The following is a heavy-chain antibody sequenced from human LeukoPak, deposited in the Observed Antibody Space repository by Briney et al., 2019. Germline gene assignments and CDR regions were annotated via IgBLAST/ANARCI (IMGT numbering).Heavy chain of an antibody. CDR2: INHSGST. Sequence: SETLSLTCAVYGGSFSGYYWSWIRQPPGKGLEWIGEINHSGSTNYNPSLKSRVTISVDTSKNQFSLKLGSVTAADTAVYYCARVITRGDTAMVDYWGQGTLVTVSS. J-gene: IGHJ4*02. CDR3: ARVITRGDTAMVDY. V-gene: IGHV4-34*01. D-gene: IGHD5-18*01. CDR1: GGSFSGYY.